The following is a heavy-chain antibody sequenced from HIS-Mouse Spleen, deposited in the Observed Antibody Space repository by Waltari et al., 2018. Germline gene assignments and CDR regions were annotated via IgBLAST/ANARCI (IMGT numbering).Heavy chain of an antibody. D-gene: IGHD6-13*01. CDR1: GFPFCSYA. CDR3: AKDQSWDFDY. Sequence: EVQLLESGGGLVQPGGSLRLSWSASGFPFCSYAMRWVRQAPGKGLEWVSAISGSGGSTYYADSVKGRFTISRDNSKNTLYLQMNSLRAEDTAVYYCAKDQSWDFDYWGQGTLVTVSS. CDR2: ISGSGGST. J-gene: IGHJ4*02. V-gene: IGHV3-23*01.